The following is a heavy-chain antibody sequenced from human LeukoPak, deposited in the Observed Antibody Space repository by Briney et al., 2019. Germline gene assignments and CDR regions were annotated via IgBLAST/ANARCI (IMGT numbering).Heavy chain of an antibody. CDR1: GVTFSGYS. J-gene: IGHJ4*02. Sequence: PGGSLRLSCAASGVTFSGYSMNWVRQAPGKGLEWVSAITATSLHIYYADSVKGRFTISRDNAKNSLYLQMNSLRAEDTAVYYCARENFWSGYYLSSHFDYWGQGTLVTVSS. V-gene: IGHV3-21*01. D-gene: IGHD3-3*01. CDR3: ARENFWSGYYLSSHFDY. CDR2: ITATSLHI.